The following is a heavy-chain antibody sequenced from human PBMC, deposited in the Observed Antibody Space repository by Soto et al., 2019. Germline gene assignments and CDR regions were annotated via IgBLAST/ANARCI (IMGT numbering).Heavy chain of an antibody. CDR1: GFTFNNYA. Sequence: EVQLLESGGGLVQPGGSLRLSCVASGFTFNNYAMTWVRQAPGKGLEWVSAISGGGDTTSYADSVKGRFTVPRDGSKNTLYLQMSSLRAEDTALYYCAKGRGGSGSLTPRVDFWGQGTLVTVSS. CDR2: ISGGGDTT. CDR3: AKGRGGSGSLTPRVDF. V-gene: IGHV3-23*01. J-gene: IGHJ4*02. D-gene: IGHD3-10*01.